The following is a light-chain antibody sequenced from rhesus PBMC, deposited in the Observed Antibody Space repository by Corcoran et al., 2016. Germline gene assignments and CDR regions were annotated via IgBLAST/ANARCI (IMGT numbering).Light chain of an antibody. Sequence: DIQMTQSPSSLSASVGDTVTFICRACPGIKSWLAWYQQKPWKALNLLIYKASHVQIGVPSRFSGRGSGTDFTLPISSLPSEAFATSYCQQCSNRPFTFGPGTKLDIK. CDR2: KAS. J-gene: IGKJ3*01. V-gene: IGKV1-22*01. CDR3: QQCSNRPFT. CDR1: PGIKSW.